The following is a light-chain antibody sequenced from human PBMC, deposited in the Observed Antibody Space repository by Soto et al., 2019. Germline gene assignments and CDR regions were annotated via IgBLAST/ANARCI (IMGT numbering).Light chain of an antibody. CDR2: DNN. V-gene: IGLV1-51*01. CDR3: GTWDSSLSAEV. Sequence: QSVLTQPPSVSAAPGQKVTISCSGSSSNIGNNYVSWYQQLPGTAPKLLIYDNNKRPSGIPDRFSGSKSGTSATLGITGLQTGDEADYYCGTWDSSLSAEVFGGGTKVTLL. J-gene: IGLJ2*01. CDR1: SSNIGNNY.